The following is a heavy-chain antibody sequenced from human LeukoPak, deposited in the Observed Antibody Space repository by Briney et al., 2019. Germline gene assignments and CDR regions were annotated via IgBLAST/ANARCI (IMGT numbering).Heavy chain of an antibody. J-gene: IGHJ6*02. CDR2: VNSDGSST. CDR1: GFTFTSYW. CDR3: ARGRYYCVDV. V-gene: IGHV3-74*01. Sequence: PGGSLRLSCAASGFTFTSYWMHWVRQAPGKGLVWVSRVNSDGSSTTYADSVKGRFTISRDNAKNTLYLQMNSLRAEDTAVYYCARGRYYCVDVWGQGTTVTVSS.